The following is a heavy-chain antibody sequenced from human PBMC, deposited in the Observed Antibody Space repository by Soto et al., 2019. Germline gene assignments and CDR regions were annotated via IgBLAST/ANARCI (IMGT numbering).Heavy chain of an antibody. CDR3: AKDSVAVAGTGDAFDI. Sequence: EVQLLESGGGLVQPGGSLRLSCAASGFTFSSYAMSWVRQAPGKGLAWVSAISGSGGSTYYADSVKGRFTVSRDNSKNTLYLQMNSLRAEDTAVYYCAKDSVAVAGTGDAFDIWGQGTMVTVSS. CDR1: GFTFSSYA. CDR2: ISGSGGST. D-gene: IGHD6-19*01. V-gene: IGHV3-23*01. J-gene: IGHJ3*02.